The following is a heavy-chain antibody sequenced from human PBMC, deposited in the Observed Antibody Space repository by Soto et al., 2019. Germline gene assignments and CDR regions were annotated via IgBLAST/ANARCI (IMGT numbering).Heavy chain of an antibody. D-gene: IGHD3-3*01. J-gene: IGHJ6*02. CDR1: GFTFSNAW. CDR2: IKSKTDGGTT. CDR3: TTDLSPSGITIFGVVIQLYGMDV. Sequence: PGGSLRLSCAASGFTFSNAWMSWVRQAPGKGLEWVGRIKSKTDGGTTDYAAPVKGRFTISRDDSKNTLYLQMNSLKTEDTAVHYCTTDLSPSGITIFGVVIQLYGMDVWGQGTTVTVSS. V-gene: IGHV3-15*01.